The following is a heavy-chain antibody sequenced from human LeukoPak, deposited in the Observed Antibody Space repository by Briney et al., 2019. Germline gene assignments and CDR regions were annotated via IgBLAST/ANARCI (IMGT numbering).Heavy chain of an antibody. D-gene: IGHD6-13*01. CDR1: GFTVSSNY. CDR3: ASGEQLVYYFDY. J-gene: IGHJ4*02. CDR2: IYSGGST. V-gene: IGHV3-66*01. Sequence: PGGSLRLSCAASGFTVSSNYMSWVRQAPGRGLEWVSVIYSGGSTYYADSVKGRFTISRDNSKNTLYLQMNSLRAEDTAVYYCASGEQLVYYFDYWGQGTLVTVSS.